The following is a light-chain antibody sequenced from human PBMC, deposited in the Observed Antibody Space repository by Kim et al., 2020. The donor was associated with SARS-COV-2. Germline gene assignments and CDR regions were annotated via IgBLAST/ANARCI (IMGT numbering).Light chain of an antibody. CDR2: DVS. J-gene: IGLJ3*02. CDR1: SSDVGGYNF. Sequence: GRSVAISCTGTSSDVGGYNFVSWYQQHPGKAPKLMIYDVSKRPSGVSNRFSGSKSGSTASLTISGLQAEDEADYYCNSYASSTTRVFGGGTQLTVL. CDR3: NSYASSTTRV. V-gene: IGLV2-14*04.